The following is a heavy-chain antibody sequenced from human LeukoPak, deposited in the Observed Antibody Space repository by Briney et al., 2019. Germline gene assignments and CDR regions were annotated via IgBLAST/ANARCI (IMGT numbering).Heavy chain of an antibody. V-gene: IGHV3-21*01. CDR2: ISSSSSYI. CDR1: GFTFSSYS. CDR3: ARDRSQYYDSSGYYHDY. D-gene: IGHD3-22*01. J-gene: IGHJ4*02. Sequence: PGGSLRLSCAASGFTFSSYSMNWVRQAPGKGLEWVSSISSSSSYIYYADSVKGRFTISRDNAKNSLYLQMNSLSAEDTAVYYCARDRSQYYDSSGYYHDYWGQGTLVTVSS.